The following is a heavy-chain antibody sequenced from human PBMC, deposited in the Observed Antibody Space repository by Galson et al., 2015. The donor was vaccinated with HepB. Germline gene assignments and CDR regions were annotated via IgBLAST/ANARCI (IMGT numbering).Heavy chain of an antibody. CDR1: GFTFSSHA. CDR2: ISYDGSNK. J-gene: IGHJ6*02. V-gene: IGHV3-30*04. Sequence: SPRLSCAASGFTFSSHAMHWVRQAPGKGLEWVALISYDGSNKYYADSVKGRFTISRDNSKNTLFLQMNSLRTEDTAVYYCARDGGNDFGDYHGMDVWGQGTTVTVSS. D-gene: IGHD4-17*01. CDR3: ARDGGNDFGDYHGMDV.